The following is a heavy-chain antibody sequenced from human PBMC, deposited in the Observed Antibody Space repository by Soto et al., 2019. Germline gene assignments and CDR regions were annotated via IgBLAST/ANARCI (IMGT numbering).Heavy chain of an antibody. CDR1: GFTFSSYA. Sequence: PGGSLRLSCAASGFTFSSYAMSWVRQAPGKGLEWVSAISGSGGSTYYADSVKGRFTISRDNSKNTLYLQMNSLRAEDTAVYYCAKGIWYHHFTIEYHSYGIHVCYPAPTVTLS. D-gene: IGHD2-8*01. J-gene: IGHJ6*02. CDR3: AKGIWYHHFTIEYHSYGIHV. CDR2: ISGSGGST. V-gene: IGHV3-23*01.